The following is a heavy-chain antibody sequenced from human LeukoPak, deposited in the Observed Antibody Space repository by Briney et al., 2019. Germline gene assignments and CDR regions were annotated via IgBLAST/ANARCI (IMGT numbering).Heavy chain of an antibody. J-gene: IGHJ3*02. D-gene: IGHD3-10*01. Sequence: ASVKVSFKASGYNFPSHTIHWVRQAPGQSLAWMGWINAGNGNTKYSQKFQGRVTTSRDTSASTAYMELSSLRSEDTAVFYCARDRRYYVSGGKDGFDIWGQGTMVTVSS. CDR3: ARDRRYYVSGGKDGFDI. CDR1: GYNFPSHT. V-gene: IGHV1-3*01. CDR2: INAGNGNT.